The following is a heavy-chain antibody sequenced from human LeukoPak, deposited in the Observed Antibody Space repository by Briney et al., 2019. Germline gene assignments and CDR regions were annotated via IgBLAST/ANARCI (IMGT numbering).Heavy chain of an antibody. D-gene: IGHD3-22*01. CDR1: GGSFSGYY. CDR3: ARYAPTYYYDSSGYYSAYYFDY. J-gene: IGHJ4*02. Sequence: SETLSLTCAVYGGSFSGYYWSWIRQPPGKGLEWIGEISHSGSTNYNPSLKSRVTISVDTSKNQFSLKLSSVTAADTAVYYCARYAPTYYYDSSGYYSAYYFDYWGQGTLVTVSS. CDR2: ISHSGST. V-gene: IGHV4-34*01.